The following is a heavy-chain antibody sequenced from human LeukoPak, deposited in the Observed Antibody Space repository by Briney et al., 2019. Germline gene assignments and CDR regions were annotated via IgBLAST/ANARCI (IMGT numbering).Heavy chain of an antibody. CDR3: ARDYCSSTSCLFDY. J-gene: IGHJ4*02. D-gene: IGHD2-2*01. CDR2: INPNSGDT. CDR1: GYTFTGYH. V-gene: IGHV1-2*06. Sequence: ASVKVSCTASGYTFTGYHMHWVRQAPGQGLEWMGRINPNSGDTNYAQKFQGRVTMTRDTSISTTYMELSRLTSDDTAVCYCARDYCSSTSCLFDYWGQGTLVTVSS.